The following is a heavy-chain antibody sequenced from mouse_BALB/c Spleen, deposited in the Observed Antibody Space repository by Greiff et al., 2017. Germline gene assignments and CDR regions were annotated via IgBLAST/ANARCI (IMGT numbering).Heavy chain of an antibody. Sequence: QVHVKQSGPELVKPGASVKISCKASGYAFSSSWMNWVKQRPGQGLEWIGRIYPGDGDTNYNGKFKGKATLTADKSSSTAYMQLSSLTSVDSAVYFCARYTRITTYWGQGTLVTVSA. CDR3: ARYTRITTY. CDR2: IYPGDGDT. D-gene: IGHD2-4*01. V-gene: IGHV1-82*01. J-gene: IGHJ3*01. CDR1: GYAFSSSW.